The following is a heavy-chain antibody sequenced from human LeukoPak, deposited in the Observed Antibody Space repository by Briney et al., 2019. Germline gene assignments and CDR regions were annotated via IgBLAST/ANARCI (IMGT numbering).Heavy chain of an antibody. D-gene: IGHD3-10*01. J-gene: IGHJ4*02. V-gene: IGHV1-18*01. CDR2: ISANNGNT. CDR1: GYTFTSYG. CDR3: ARAPNYFGSGSYPADGY. Sequence: GASVKVSCKASGYTFTSYGISWVRQAPGQGLQWMGWISANNGNTNCAQKFQGRVTMTTDTSTSTAYMELRSLRSDDTAVYYCARAPNYFGSGSYPADGYWGQGTLVTVSS.